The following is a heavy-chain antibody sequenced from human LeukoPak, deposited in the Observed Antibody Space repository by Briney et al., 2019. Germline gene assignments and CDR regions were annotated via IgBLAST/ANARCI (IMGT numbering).Heavy chain of an antibody. CDR3: ARYPFDGYNYYFDY. J-gene: IGHJ4*02. CDR2: IYYSGST. D-gene: IGHD5-24*01. Sequence: SETLSLTCTVSGGSISSYYWSWIRQPPGKGLEWIGYIYYSGSTKFNPSLKSRVTISVDTSKNQFSLRLSSVTAADTAVYYCARYPFDGYNYYFDYWGQGTLVTVSS. V-gene: IGHV4-59*01. CDR1: GGSISSYY.